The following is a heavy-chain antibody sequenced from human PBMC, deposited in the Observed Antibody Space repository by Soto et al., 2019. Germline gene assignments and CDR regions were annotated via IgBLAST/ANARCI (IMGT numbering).Heavy chain of an antibody. V-gene: IGHV3-33*01. Sequence: QVQLVESGGGVVQPGRSLRLSCAASGFTFSSYGMHWVRQAPGKGLEWVAVIWYDGSNKYYADSVKGRFTISRDNSKNTMYLQMKSLRAEDTAVYYCARETYCTNGVCYYYYYYGMDVWGQGTTVTVSS. CDR1: GFTFSSYG. CDR2: IWYDGSNK. CDR3: ARETYCTNGVCYYYYYYGMDV. D-gene: IGHD2-8*01. J-gene: IGHJ6*02.